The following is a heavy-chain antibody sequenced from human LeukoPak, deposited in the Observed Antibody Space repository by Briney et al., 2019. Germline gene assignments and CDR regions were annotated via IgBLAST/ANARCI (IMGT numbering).Heavy chain of an antibody. V-gene: IGHV3-66*02. Sequence: GGSLRLSCAASGFTVSSNYMSWVRQAPGKGLEWVSVIYSGGSTYYADSVKGRFTISRDNSKNTLYLQMNSLRAEDTAVYCCARDALSGSYVYWGQGTLVTVSS. J-gene: IGHJ4*02. CDR2: IYSGGST. D-gene: IGHD1-26*01. CDR3: ARDALSGSYVY. CDR1: GFTVSSNY.